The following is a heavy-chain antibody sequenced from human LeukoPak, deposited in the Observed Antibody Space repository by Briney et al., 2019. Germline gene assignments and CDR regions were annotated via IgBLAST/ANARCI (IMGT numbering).Heavy chain of an antibody. CDR3: AKKLIHYDGNGFVDY. CDR1: GFTFGAYT. CDR2: IFSRSESI. D-gene: IGHD3-16*01. J-gene: IGHJ4*02. Sequence: PGGSLRLSCAASGFTFGAYTINWVRQAPGKGLEWVSCIFSRSESILYADSVKGRFTISRDNAKNSLYLQMDSLRAEDTAVYYCAKKLIHYDGNGFVDYWGQGILVTVSS. V-gene: IGHV3-21*01.